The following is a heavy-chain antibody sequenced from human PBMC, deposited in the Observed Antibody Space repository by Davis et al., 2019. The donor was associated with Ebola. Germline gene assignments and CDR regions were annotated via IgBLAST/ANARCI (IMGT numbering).Heavy chain of an antibody. CDR2: ISSSSSYI. CDR1: GFTFSSYS. CDR3: AKEGNFWGHFDY. J-gene: IGHJ4*02. V-gene: IGHV3-21*04. Sequence: GGSLRLSCAASGFTFSSYSMNWVRQAPGKGLEWVSSISSSSSYIYYADSVKGRFTISRDNAKNSLYLQMSSLRAEDAAVYYCAKEGNFWGHFDYWGQGTPVTVSS. D-gene: IGHD4-23*01.